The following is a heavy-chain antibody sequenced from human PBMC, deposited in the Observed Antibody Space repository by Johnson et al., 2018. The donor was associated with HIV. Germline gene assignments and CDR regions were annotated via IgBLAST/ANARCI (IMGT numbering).Heavy chain of an antibody. CDR3: AMGGYVPAFDI. D-gene: IGHD5-12*01. CDR2: ISYDGSVK. V-gene: IGHV3-30*03. CDR1: GFTFRNYG. Sequence: QVQLVESGGGVVQPGRSLRLSCVASGFTFRNYGMHWVRQAPGKGLEWVAVISYDGSVKYYADAVKGRFTISRDNSKNTLYLEMSSLRPEDTDVYYCAMGGYVPAFDIWGQGTKVTVSS. J-gene: IGHJ3*02.